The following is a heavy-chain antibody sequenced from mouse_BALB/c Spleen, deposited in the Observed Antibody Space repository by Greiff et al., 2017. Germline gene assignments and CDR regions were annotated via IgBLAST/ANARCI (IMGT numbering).Heavy chain of an antibody. CDR3: ARGGDDGYTWFAY. V-gene: IGHV1-7*01. J-gene: IGHJ3*01. Sequence: QVQLQQSGAELAKPGASVKMSCKASGYTFTSYWMHWVKQRPGQGLEWIGYINPSTGYTEYNQKFKDKATLTADKSSSTAYMQLSSLTSEDSAVYYCARGGDDGYTWFAYWGQGTLVTVSA. CDR1: GYTFTSYW. CDR2: INPSTGYT. D-gene: IGHD2-3*01.